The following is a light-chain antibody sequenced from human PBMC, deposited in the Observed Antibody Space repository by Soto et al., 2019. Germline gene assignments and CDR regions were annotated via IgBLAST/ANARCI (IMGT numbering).Light chain of an antibody. Sequence: DIVMTQSPLSLPVTPGEPASISCRSSQSLLHSNGYNYLDWYLQKPGQSPELLIYLGSNRASGVPYRFSGSGSGTDFTLKISRLEAEDVGVYYCMQYLQTPRTFGQGTKVEIK. V-gene: IGKV2-28*01. J-gene: IGKJ1*01. CDR2: LGS. CDR3: MQYLQTPRT. CDR1: QSLLHSNGYNY.